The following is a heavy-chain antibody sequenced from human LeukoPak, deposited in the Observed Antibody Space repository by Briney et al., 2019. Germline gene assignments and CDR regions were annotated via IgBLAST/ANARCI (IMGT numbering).Heavy chain of an antibody. CDR1: GFKFDDYG. J-gene: IGHJ5*02. CDR3: ARDSYDADYYFGS. Sequence: GGSLRLSCATSGFKFDDYGMSWVREVAGKGLEWVAGINWSGGQTGYADSVKGRFTISRDDAGKSLYLQMDSLRAEDTALYYCARDSYDADYYFGSWGQGTRVIVSS. V-gene: IGHV3-20*04. CDR2: INWSGGQT. D-gene: IGHD3-10*01.